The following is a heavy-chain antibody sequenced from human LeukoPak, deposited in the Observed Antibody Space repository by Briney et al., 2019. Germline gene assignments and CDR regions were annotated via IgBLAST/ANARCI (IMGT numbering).Heavy chain of an antibody. CDR3: GRDLLDLVVDPNHNWFDP. CDR2: IIPIFGTA. V-gene: IGHV1-69*13. D-gene: IGHD2-15*01. CDR1: GGTFSRYS. Sequence: SVKLSCNASGGTFSRYSISWVRQAPGQGLEWMGGIIPIFGTANYAQKMQGRVTTTADECTRTACMERTSMRAERTAVTVCGRDLLDLVVDPNHNWFDPWGQGTLVTVPS. J-gene: IGHJ5*02.